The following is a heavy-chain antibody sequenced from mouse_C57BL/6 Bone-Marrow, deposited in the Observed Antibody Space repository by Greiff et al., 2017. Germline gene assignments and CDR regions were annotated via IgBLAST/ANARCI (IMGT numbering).Heavy chain of an antibody. CDR3: AKSVLYAMDY. V-gene: IGHV5-17*01. Sequence: VQLKESGGGLVKPGGSLNLSCAASGFTFSDYGMHWVRQAPEKELEWVAYISSGSSTIYYAATVKGRFTISRDNAKNTLFLQMTIQWSADTAMDYGAKSVLYAMDYWGQGTSVTVSS. CDR1: GFTFSDYG. CDR2: ISSGSSTI. J-gene: IGHJ4*01.